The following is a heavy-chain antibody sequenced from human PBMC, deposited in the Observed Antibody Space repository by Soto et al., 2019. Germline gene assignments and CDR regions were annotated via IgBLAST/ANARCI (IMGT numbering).Heavy chain of an antibody. Sequence: GGSLRLSCAASGFTFSSYWMSWVRQAPGKGLEWVANIKQDGSEKYYVDSVKGRFTISRDNAKNSLYLQMNSLRAEDTAVYYCARDHPDYYYYYMDVWGKGTTVTVS. CDR3: ARDHPDYYYYYMDV. V-gene: IGHV3-7*01. CDR2: IKQDGSEK. J-gene: IGHJ6*03. CDR1: GFTFSSYW.